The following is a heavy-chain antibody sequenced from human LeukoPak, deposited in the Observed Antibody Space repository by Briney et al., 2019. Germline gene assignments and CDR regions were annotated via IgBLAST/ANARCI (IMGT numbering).Heavy chain of an antibody. Sequence: GGSLRLSCAASGFTFSSYWMSWVRQAPGKGLEWVANIKQDGTEKYYVDSVKGRFTISRYNAKKALYMKMNRMRAQDSAVYYCASRPRATSIGYWGQGTLVTVSS. CDR3: ASRPRATSIGY. CDR2: IKQDGTEK. J-gene: IGHJ4*02. V-gene: IGHV3-7*01. CDR1: GFTFSSYW.